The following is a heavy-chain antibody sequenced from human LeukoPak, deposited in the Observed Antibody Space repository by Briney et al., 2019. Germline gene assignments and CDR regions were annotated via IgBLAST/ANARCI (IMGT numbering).Heavy chain of an antibody. J-gene: IGHJ4*02. D-gene: IGHD3-10*01. CDR1: GFTFSSYA. Sequence: GGSLRLSCAASGFTFSSYAMSWVRQAPGKGLEWVAVIWYDGSNKYYADSVKGRFTISRDNSKNTLYLQMNSLRAEDTGVYYCARDMSFMAGDYWGQGTLVTVSS. CDR2: IWYDGSNK. V-gene: IGHV3-33*08. CDR3: ARDMSFMAGDY.